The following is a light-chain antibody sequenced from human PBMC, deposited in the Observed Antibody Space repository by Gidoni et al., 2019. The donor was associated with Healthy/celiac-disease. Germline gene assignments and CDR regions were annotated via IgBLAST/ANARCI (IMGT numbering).Light chain of an antibody. CDR2: QDS. Sequence: SYELTQPPSVSVSPGQTASITCSGDKLGDKYACWYQQKPGQSPVLVIYQDSKRPSGNPERFSGSNSGNTATLTISGTQAMDEADYYCHAWDSSTGSYVFGTGTKVTVL. V-gene: IGLV3-1*01. CDR3: HAWDSSTGSYV. J-gene: IGLJ1*01. CDR1: KLGDKY.